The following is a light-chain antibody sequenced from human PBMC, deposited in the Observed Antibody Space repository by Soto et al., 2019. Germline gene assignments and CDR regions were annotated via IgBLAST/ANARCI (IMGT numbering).Light chain of an antibody. CDR2: EGS. J-gene: IGLJ2*01. CDR3: CSYADTNTLV. Sequence: QSVLTQPASVSGSPGQSITISCTGTSSEVGSYNLVSWYQQHQGKAPKLMIYEGSKRPSGVSNRFSGSKSGNTASLTISGLQAEDEADYHCCSYADTNTLVFGGGTKLTVL. CDR1: SSEVGSYNL. V-gene: IGLV2-23*01.